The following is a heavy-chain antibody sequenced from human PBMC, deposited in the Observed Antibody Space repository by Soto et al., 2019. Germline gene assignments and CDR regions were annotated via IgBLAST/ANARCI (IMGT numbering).Heavy chain of an antibody. V-gene: IGHV4-4*02. Sequence: SETLSHTCAVSGGSTRSNHWWSSVRQPPGKGLEWIGEIYHSGSTNYNPSLKSRVTISVDKSKNQFSLKLSSVTAADTAVYYCASAPGGSLYYDFWSGYGMDVWGQGTTVS. J-gene: IGHJ6*02. D-gene: IGHD3-3*01. CDR3: ASAPGGSLYYDFWSGYGMDV. CDR1: GGSTRSNHW. CDR2: IYHSGST.